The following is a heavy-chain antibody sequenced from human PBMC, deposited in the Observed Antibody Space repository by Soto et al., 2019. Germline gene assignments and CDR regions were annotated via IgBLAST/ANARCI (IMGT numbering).Heavy chain of an antibody. D-gene: IGHD4-17*01. J-gene: IGHJ3*02. Sequence: EVQLVESGGGLIQPGGSLRLSCAASGFTVSSNYMSWVRQAPGKGLEWVSVIYSGGSTYYADSMKGRFTISRDNSKNTLYLQMNSLRAEDTAVYYCAREEDYGDYPGAFDIWGQGTMVTVSS. CDR3: AREEDYGDYPGAFDI. V-gene: IGHV3-53*01. CDR1: GFTVSSNY. CDR2: IYSGGST.